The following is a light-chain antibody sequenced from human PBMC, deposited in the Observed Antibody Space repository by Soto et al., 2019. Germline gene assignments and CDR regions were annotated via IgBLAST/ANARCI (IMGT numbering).Light chain of an antibody. Sequence: SYELTQPPSVSVAPEKTATITCGGNNLGNKRVHWYRQKPGQAPELLISYDSDRPSGIPGRFSGSNSANTAALTISRVEAGDEADYYCQVWDIMTDNYVFGSGTKLTVL. J-gene: IGLJ1*01. CDR1: NLGNKR. CDR3: QVWDIMTDNYV. V-gene: IGLV3-21*04. CDR2: YDS.